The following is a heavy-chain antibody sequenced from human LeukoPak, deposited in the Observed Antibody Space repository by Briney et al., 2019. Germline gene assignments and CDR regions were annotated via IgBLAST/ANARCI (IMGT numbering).Heavy chain of an antibody. CDR2: INPSGGST. V-gene: IGHV1-46*01. CDR3: ASFSAGTNFDY. Sequence: GASVKVSCKASGYTFTSYYMHWVRQAPGQGLEWMGIINPSGGSTSYAQKFQGRVTMTRDTSTSTVYMGLSSLRSEDTAVYYCASFSAGTNFDYWGQGTLVTVSS. D-gene: IGHD6-13*01. J-gene: IGHJ4*02. CDR1: GYTFTSYY.